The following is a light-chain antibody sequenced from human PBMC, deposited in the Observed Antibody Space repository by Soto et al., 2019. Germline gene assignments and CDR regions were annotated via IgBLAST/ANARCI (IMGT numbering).Light chain of an antibody. V-gene: IGKV1-5*03. CDR2: RAS. CDR3: QQYNSYPFT. CDR1: QPIISW. J-gene: IGKJ3*01. Sequence: DIQMTQSPSTLSAFVGDGVTITCRASQPIISWLAWYQQKPGKAPKLLIYRASSLETGVPSRFSGSGSGTEFTLTISSLQSDDVATYYCQQYNSYPFTFGPGTKVAIK.